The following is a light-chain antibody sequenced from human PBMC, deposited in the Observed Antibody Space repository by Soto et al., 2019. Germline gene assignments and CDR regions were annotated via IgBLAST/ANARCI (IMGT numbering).Light chain of an antibody. J-gene: IGKJ2*01. CDR3: LQDYNYPYT. Sequence: TQMTQSPSSLSASVGDRVTITCRASQGIKNDVGWYQQKPGKAPKLLIYAASSLQSGVPPRFSGSGSGTDFTLTISSLQPEDFATYYCLQDYNYPYTFGQGTKVDIK. CDR1: QGIKND. CDR2: AAS. V-gene: IGKV1-6*01.